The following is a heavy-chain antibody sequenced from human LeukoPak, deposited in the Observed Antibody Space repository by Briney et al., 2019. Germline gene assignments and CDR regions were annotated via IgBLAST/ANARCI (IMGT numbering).Heavy chain of an antibody. CDR1: GGSISSRLFY. V-gene: IGHV4-39*01. D-gene: IGHD3-22*01. CDR2: THYSGTS. Sequence: SETLSLTCTVSGGSISSRLFYWGWIRQPPGKGLEWIGNTHYSGTSYYNSSLKSRVTISVDTSKSQVSLKLSSVTAADTAVYYCATQYYDSVGYYPPGDYWGQGTLVTVSS. CDR3: ATQYYDSVGYYPPGDY. J-gene: IGHJ4*02.